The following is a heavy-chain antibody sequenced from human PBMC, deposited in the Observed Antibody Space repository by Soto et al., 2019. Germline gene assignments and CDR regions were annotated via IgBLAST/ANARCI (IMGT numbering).Heavy chain of an antibody. CDR3: ARVPTIAARPSQFDY. CDR2: TYYSGST. D-gene: IGHD6-6*01. Sequence: SETLSLTCTVSGGSISSGDYYWSWIRQPPGKGLEWIGYTYYSGSTCYNPSLKSRVTISVDTSKNQFSLKLSSVTAADTAVYYCARVPTIAARPSQFDYWGQGTLVTVSS. CDR1: GGSISSGDYY. J-gene: IGHJ4*02. V-gene: IGHV4-30-4*01.